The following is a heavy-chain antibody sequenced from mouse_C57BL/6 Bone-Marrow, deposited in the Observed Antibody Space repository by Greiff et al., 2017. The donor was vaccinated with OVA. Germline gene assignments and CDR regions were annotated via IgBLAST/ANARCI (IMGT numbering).Heavy chain of an antibody. CDR3: ARPLYGSSPYWYFDV. V-gene: IGHV1-19*01. J-gene: IGHJ1*03. D-gene: IGHD1-1*01. CDR2: INPYNGGT. CDR1: GYTFTDYY. Sequence: VQLQQSGPVLVKPGASVKMSCKASGYTFTDYYMNWVKQSHGKSLEWIGVINPYNGGTSYTQKFKGKATLTVDKSSSTAYMELNSLTSEDSAVYYCARPLYGSSPYWYFDVWGTGTTVTVSS.